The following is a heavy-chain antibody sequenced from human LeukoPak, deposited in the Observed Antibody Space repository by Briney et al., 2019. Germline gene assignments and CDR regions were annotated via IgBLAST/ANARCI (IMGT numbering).Heavy chain of an antibody. CDR1: GFIFSHYG. CDR2: IWSDATNS. V-gene: IGHV3-33*01. Sequence: WGSLRLSCAASGFIFSHYGMHWVRQAPGKGLEWVAVIWSDATNSFYAGSVKGRFTISRDNSQNTLFLQMNSLGAEDTAMYYCARDAQRGFDYSNSLEYWGHGTLVTVSS. D-gene: IGHD4-11*01. J-gene: IGHJ4*01. CDR3: ARDAQRGFDYSNSLEY.